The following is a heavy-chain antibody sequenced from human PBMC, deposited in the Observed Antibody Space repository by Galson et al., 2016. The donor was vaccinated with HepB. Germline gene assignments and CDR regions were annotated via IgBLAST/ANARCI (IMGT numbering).Heavy chain of an antibody. D-gene: IGHD1-26*01. CDR1: GDSVSSNSAA. CDR2: TYFRSKWYN. CDR3: ARDPGWQYRDSGSYLGWFEP. Sequence: CAISGDSVSSNSAAWNWIRQSPSRGLEWLGRTYFRSKWYNEYAVSVQSRISIKSDTSKNQFSLQLNSVSPEDTAVYYCARDPGWQYRDSGSYLGWFEPWGQGTLVTVSS. V-gene: IGHV6-1*01. J-gene: IGHJ5*02.